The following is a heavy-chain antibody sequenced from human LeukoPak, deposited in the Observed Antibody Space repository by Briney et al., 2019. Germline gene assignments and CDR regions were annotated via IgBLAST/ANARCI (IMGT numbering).Heavy chain of an antibody. D-gene: IGHD3-10*01. V-gene: IGHV1-46*03. CDR2: INPSGGST. CDR1: GYTFTSYY. CDR3: ARLYYYGSGSNYGMDV. J-gene: IGHJ6*02. Sequence: GASVKVSCKASGYTFTSYYMHWVRQAPGQGLEWMGIINPSGGSTSYAQKFQGRVTMTRDTSTSTVYMELSSLRSEDTAVYYCARLYYYGSGSNYGMDVWGQGTTVTVSS.